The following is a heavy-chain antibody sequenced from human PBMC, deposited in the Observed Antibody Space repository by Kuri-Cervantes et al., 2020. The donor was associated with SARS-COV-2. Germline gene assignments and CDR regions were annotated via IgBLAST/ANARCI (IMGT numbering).Heavy chain of an antibody. CDR3: ARGRDYDFWSGYPPVLYAFDI. CDR2: ISAYNGNT. V-gene: IGHV1-18*01. CDR1: GYTFTSYG. J-gene: IGHJ3*02. D-gene: IGHD3-3*01. Sequence: ASVKVSCKASGYTFTSYGISWVRQAPGQGLEWMGWISAYNGNTNYAQKLQGRVTMTTDASTSTAYMELRSLRSDDTAAYYCARGRDYDFWSGYPPVLYAFDIWGQGTMVTVSS.